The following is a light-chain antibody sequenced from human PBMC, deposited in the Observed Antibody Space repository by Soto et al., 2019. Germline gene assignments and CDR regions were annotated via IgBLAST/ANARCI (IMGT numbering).Light chain of an antibody. Sequence: EIVMTQSPATLSVSPGERATLSCRASQSVSSNLAWYHHKPGQPPRLLIYGASTSATGIPARFSASGSGTAFSLTISSLQSEDFAVYSCQQYNNWPPKQYTFGQGTKLEIK. J-gene: IGKJ2*01. CDR3: QQYNNWPPKQYT. V-gene: IGKV3-15*01. CDR2: GAS. CDR1: QSVSSN.